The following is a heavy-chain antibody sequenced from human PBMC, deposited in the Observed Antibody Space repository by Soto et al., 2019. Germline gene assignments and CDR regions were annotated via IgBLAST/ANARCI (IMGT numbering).Heavy chain of an antibody. CDR2: IDPSGGST. CDR3: ARLPITIGKFYFDY. CDR1: RYSFTSYY. D-gene: IGHD3-9*01. J-gene: IGHJ4*02. Sequence: ASVKVSCKASRYSFTSYYMHSVRQAPGQGLEWMGIIDPSGGSTSYAQKFQGRVTMTRDTSTSTVYMELSSLRSEDTAVYYCARLPITIGKFYFDYWGQGTLVTVSS. V-gene: IGHV1-46*01.